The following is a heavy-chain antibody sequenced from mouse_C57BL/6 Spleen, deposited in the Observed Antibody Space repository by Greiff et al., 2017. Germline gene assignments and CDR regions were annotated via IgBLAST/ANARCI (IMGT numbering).Heavy chain of an antibody. CDR3: TRGSTRAMDY. J-gene: IGHJ4*01. Sequence: QVQLQQSGAELVRPGASVTLSCKASGYTFTDYEMHWVKQTPVHGLEWIGAIDPETGGTAYNQKFKGKAILTADKSSSTAYMERRRLTSEDSAVYYCTRGSTRAMDYWGQGTSVTVSS. CDR2: IDPETGGT. V-gene: IGHV1-15*01. D-gene: IGHD3-1*01. CDR1: GYTFTDYE.